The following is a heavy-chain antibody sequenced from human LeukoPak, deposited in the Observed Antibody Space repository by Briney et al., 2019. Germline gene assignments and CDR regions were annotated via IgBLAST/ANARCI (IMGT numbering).Heavy chain of an antibody. J-gene: IGHJ4*02. V-gene: IGHV4-38-2*02. CDR3: ARRYSSSWYSW. CDR1: GYSINSGYY. CDR2: IWHTGST. Sequence: SETLSLTCSVSGYSINSGYYWGWIRQPPGKGLEWIGSIWHTGSTYYNPSLKSRVTISVDTSKNQFSLKLSSVTAADTAVYYCARRYSSSWYSWWGQGTLVTVSS. D-gene: IGHD6-13*01.